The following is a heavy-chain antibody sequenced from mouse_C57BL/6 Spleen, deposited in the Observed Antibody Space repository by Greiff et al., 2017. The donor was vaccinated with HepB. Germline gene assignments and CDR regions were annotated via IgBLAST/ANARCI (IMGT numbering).Heavy chain of an antibody. CDR3: ARSHLYYGNLFAY. V-gene: IGHV1-53*01. D-gene: IGHD2-1*01. CDR1: GYTFTSYW. CDR2: INPSNGGT. J-gene: IGHJ3*01. Sequence: QVQLQQSGTELVKPGASVKLSCKASGYTFTSYWMHWVKQRPGQGLEWIGNINPSNGGTNYNEKFKSKATLTVDKSSSTAYMQLSSLTSEDSAVYYCARSHLYYGNLFAYWGQGTLVTVSA.